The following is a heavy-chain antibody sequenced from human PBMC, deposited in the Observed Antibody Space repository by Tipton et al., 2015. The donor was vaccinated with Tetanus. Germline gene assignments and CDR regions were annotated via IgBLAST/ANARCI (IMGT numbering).Heavy chain of an antibody. Sequence: TLSLTCTVSGGSISSTSYYWAWIRQPPGKGLEWIGTMYNSGATYYNPSLKGRVTISVDTSKNQFSLKLNSVTAADTAVYYCARRGDYVFYYESSGYLWGAAFDIWGQGTMVSVSA. CDR3: ARRGDYVFYYESSGYLWGAAFDI. D-gene: IGHD3-22*01. J-gene: IGHJ3*02. CDR2: MYNSGAT. CDR1: GGSISSTSYY. V-gene: IGHV4-39*01.